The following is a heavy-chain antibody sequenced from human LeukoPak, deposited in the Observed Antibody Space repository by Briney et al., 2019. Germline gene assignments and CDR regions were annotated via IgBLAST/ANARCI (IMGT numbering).Heavy chain of an antibody. V-gene: IGHV4-34*01. CDR1: GGSFSGYY. CDR2: INHSGST. CDR3: ARGSPHYYYGSGSYFDY. J-gene: IGHJ4*02. D-gene: IGHD3-10*01. Sequence: KPSETLSLTCAVYGGSFSGYYWSWIRQPPGKGLEWIGEINHSGSTNYNPSLKSRVTISVDTSKNQFSLKLSSVTAADTAVYYCARGSPHYYYGSGSYFDYWGQGTLVTVSS.